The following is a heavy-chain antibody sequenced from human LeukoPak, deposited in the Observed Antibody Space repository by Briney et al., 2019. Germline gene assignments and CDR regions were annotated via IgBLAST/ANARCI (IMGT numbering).Heavy chain of an antibody. CDR1: GGSFSSYA. Sequence: SVKVSCKASGGSFSSYAISWVRQAPGQGLEWMGGIIPIFGTANYAQKFQGRVTITADESTSTAYMELSSLRSEDTAVYYCARVPGIAVAGTTNWFDPWGQGTLVTVSS. D-gene: IGHD6-19*01. V-gene: IGHV1-69*01. CDR2: IIPIFGTA. J-gene: IGHJ5*02. CDR3: ARVPGIAVAGTTNWFDP.